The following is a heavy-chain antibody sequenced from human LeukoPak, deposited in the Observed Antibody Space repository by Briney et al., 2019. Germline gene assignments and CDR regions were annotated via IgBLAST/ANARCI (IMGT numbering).Heavy chain of an antibody. J-gene: IGHJ4*02. CDR2: ISFDGSNK. V-gene: IGHV3-30-3*01. D-gene: IGHD6-13*01. CDR3: VRTPGIAAYFDY. CDR1: GFTFSTYV. Sequence: GRSLRLSCAASGFTFSTYVMHWVRQAPGKGLEWVAVISFDGSNKYYADSVKGRFTISRDNSKNTLDLQMNSLRAEDTAVYYCVRTPGIAAYFDYWGQGTLVTVSS.